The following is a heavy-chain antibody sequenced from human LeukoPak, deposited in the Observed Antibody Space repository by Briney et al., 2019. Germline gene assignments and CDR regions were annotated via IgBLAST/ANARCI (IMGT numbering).Heavy chain of an antibody. J-gene: IGHJ6*02. CDR3: AKAARPGFGYYYYGMDV. CDR2: ISNDGNNK. CDR1: GFTFSTYG. D-gene: IGHD3-10*01. V-gene: IGHV3-30*18. Sequence: GRSLRLSCAASGFTFSTYGMHWVRQAPGKGLEWVAVISNDGNNKYYADSVKGRFIISRDNSKNTVYLQMNSLRAEDTTVYYCAKAARPGFGYYYYGMDVWGQGTTVTVSS.